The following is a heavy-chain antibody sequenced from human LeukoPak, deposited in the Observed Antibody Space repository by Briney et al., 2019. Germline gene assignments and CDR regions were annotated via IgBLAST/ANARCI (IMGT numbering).Heavy chain of an antibody. Sequence: PSQTLSLTCTVSGGSISSGGYFWNWIRQHPGKGLEWIVYIYYSGSTYYNPSLKGRVTISEDTSKNQFSLRLSSVTAADTAIYYCASVSYDTSLQHWGQGTLVTVSS. CDR1: GGSISSGGYF. CDR3: ASVSYDTSLQH. CDR2: IYYSGST. V-gene: IGHV4-31*03. J-gene: IGHJ1*01. D-gene: IGHD3-22*01.